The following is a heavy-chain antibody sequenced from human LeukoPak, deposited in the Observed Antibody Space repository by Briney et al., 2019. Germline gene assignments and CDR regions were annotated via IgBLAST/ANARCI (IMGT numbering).Heavy chain of an antibody. CDR3: ARDRGYCSGGSCYIFDH. Sequence: GGSLRLSCAASGFTFSSYWMHWVRQAPGKGLVWVSRINSDGSSTSYADSVKGRFTTSRDNAKNTLYLQMNSLRAEDTAVYYCARDRGYCSGGSCYIFDHWGQGTLVTVSS. V-gene: IGHV3-74*01. D-gene: IGHD2-15*01. CDR1: GFTFSSYW. J-gene: IGHJ4*02. CDR2: INSDGSST.